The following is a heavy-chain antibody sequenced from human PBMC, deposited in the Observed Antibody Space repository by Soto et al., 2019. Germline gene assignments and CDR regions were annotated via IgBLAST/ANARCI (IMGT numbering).Heavy chain of an antibody. CDR2: LRNKGDSYTT. CDR1: GFRFNDHY. CDR3: GSKQCSGAHAVDY. Sequence: EVQLVESGGGLVQPGGSLRLSCEASGFRFNDHYMDWVRQAPGKGLEWVGRLRNKGDSYTTDYAASVKGSFSFSRVESNISVYLKMNSLSTADTDSYYCGSKQCSGAHAVDYWGQRKLVTVS. V-gene: IGHV3-72*01. D-gene: IGHD6-25*01. J-gene: IGHJ4*02.